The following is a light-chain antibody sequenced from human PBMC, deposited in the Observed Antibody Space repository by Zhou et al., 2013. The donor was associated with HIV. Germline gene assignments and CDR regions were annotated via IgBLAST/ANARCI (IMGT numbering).Light chain of an antibody. Sequence: QSVLTQPPSVSGAPGQRVTISCTGSTSNIGAGFEVHWYQHLPGTAPKLLIYDNANRPSGVPDRFSGSKSGTSASLAITGLQAEDEADYYCQSYDISLSGVVFGGGTKLTVL. CDR3: QSYDISLSGVV. CDR2: DNA. V-gene: IGLV1-40*01. CDR1: TSNIGAGFE. J-gene: IGLJ2*01.